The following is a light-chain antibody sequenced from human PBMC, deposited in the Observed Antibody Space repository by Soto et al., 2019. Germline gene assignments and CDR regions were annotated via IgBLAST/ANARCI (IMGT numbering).Light chain of an antibody. Sequence: QSALTQPPSASGSPGQSVTISCTGTSSDVGGYNYVSWYQQHPGKAPKLMIYEVSKRPSGVPDRFSGSKSGNTASLTVSGLQAEDEADYYCSSYAGSNNSDQPSFVVFGGGTKLTVL. V-gene: IGLV2-8*01. CDR3: SSYAGSNNSDQPSFVV. CDR2: EVS. J-gene: IGLJ2*01. CDR1: SSDVGGYNY.